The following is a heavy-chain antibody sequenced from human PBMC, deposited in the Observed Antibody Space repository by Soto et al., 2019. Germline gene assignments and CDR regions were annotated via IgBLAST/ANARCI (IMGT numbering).Heavy chain of an antibody. CDR1: GGSISSSSYY. D-gene: IGHD3-3*02. CDR3: ASPKIAFYNWFDP. J-gene: IGHJ5*02. Sequence: QLQLQESGPGLVKPSETLSLTCTVSGGSISSSSYYWGWIRQPPGKGLEWLGSSYYSGSTYYNPSLKSRVAISVDTSKTQFSLKLSSVTAADTAVYYGASPKIAFYNWFDPWGQGTLVTVSS. V-gene: IGHV4-39*01. CDR2: SYYSGST.